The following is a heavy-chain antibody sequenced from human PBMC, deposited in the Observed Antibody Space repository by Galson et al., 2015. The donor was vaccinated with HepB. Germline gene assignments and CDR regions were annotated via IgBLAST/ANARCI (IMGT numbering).Heavy chain of an antibody. CDR1: GYAFTTFD. D-gene: IGHD3-22*01. CDR3: ARDGYYYDDSDYWPQYSFDY. CDR2: ISTNSGNT. J-gene: IGHJ4*02. V-gene: IGHV1-18*01. Sequence: SVKVSCKASGYAFTTFDISWVRQAPGQGLEWMGWISTNSGNTIFAQRFQGKVTLTTDTSTTTAYMELRSLRSDDTAVYYCARDGYYYDDSDYWPQYSFDYWGQGTLVTVSS.